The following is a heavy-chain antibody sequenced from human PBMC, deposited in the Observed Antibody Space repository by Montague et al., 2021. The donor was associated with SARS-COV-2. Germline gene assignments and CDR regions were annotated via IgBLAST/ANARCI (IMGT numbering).Heavy chain of an antibody. Sequence: PALVKPTQTLTLTCTFSGFSLRTAGTCVSWIRQPPGKAPQWLARIDWDGDKYYSRTLETGVSISTDTAKTQVVLTMTNVDPMDTATYYCARLSGVAPRCYYEGMDVWGQGTAVTVSS. V-gene: IGHV2-70*11. J-gene: IGHJ6*02. CDR2: IDWDGDK. CDR1: GFSLRTAGTC. CDR3: ARLSGVAPRCYYEGMDV. D-gene: IGHD7-27*01.